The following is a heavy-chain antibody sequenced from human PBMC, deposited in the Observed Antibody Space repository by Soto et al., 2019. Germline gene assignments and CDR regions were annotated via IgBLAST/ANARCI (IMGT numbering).Heavy chain of an antibody. D-gene: IGHD2-15*01. J-gene: IGHJ6*02. CDR1: GYTFTSYD. CDR3: ATRYCSGGSCYSDYYYYYGMDV. CDR2: MNPNSGNT. Sequence: QVQLVQSGAEVKKPGASVKVSCKASGYTFTSYDINWVRQATGQGLEWMGWMNPNSGNTGYAQKFQGRVTMTRNTSISTAYMELSSLRSEDTAVYYCATRYCSGGSCYSDYYYYYGMDVWGQGTTVTVSS. V-gene: IGHV1-8*01.